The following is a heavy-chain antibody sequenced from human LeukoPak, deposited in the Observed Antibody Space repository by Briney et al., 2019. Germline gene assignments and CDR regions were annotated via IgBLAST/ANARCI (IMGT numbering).Heavy chain of an antibody. CDR3: ARGVGSVQNWFDP. V-gene: IGHV1-2*04. CDR1: GYTFTGYY. Sequence: ASVKVSCKASGYTFTGYYMHWVRQAPGQGLEWMGWINPNSGGTNYAQKFQGWVTMTRDTSISTAYMELSRLRSDDTAVYYCARGVGSVQNWFDPWGQGTLVTVSS. D-gene: IGHD5/OR15-5a*01. J-gene: IGHJ5*02. CDR2: INPNSGGT.